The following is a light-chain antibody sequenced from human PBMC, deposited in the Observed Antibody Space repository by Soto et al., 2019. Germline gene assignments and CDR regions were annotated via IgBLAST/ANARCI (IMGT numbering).Light chain of an antibody. J-gene: IGLJ1*01. V-gene: IGLV2-14*03. CDR1: SSDVGAYDF. Sequence: SALTQPASVSGSPGEWITISCPGTSSDVGAYDFVSWYQQHPDKAPELMIYEVSNRPSGVSNRFSGSKSVNTATLTISGLQAEDEADYYCSSYTSSSTRVFGTGTKVTVL. CDR2: EVS. CDR3: SSYTSSSTRV.